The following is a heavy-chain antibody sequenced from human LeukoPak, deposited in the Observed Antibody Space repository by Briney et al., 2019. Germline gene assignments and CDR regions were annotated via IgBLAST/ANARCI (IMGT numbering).Heavy chain of an antibody. V-gene: IGHV3-66*01. CDR3: ARAHSGELSFLPDY. J-gene: IGHJ4*02. D-gene: IGHD3-16*02. CDR1: GFTVSSNY. Sequence: KPGGSLRLSCAASGFTVSSNYMSWARQAPGKGLEWVSVIYSGGSTYYADSVKGRFTISRDNSKNTLYLQMNSLRAEDTAVYYCARAHSGELSFLPDYWGQGTLVTVSS. CDR2: IYSGGST.